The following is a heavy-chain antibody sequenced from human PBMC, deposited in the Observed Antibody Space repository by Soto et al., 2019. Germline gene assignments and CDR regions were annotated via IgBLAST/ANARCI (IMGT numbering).Heavy chain of an antibody. CDR1: GFTFSGYA. Sequence: EVQLLESGGGLVQPGGSLRLSCAASGFTFSGYAMSWVRQAPGKGLEWVSAISGSGGSTYYADSVKGRFTISRDNSKNTLYLQMNSLRAEDTAVYYCAKDRSPYYDFWSGQYNWFDPWGQGTLVTVSS. J-gene: IGHJ5*02. D-gene: IGHD3-3*01. CDR3: AKDRSPYYDFWSGQYNWFDP. CDR2: ISGSGGST. V-gene: IGHV3-23*01.